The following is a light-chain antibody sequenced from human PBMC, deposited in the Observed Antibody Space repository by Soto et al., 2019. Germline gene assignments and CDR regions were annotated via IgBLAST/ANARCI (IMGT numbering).Light chain of an antibody. V-gene: IGLV2-8*01. CDR3: SSYAGSNIFYV. J-gene: IGLJ1*01. Sequence: QSALTQPPSASGSPGQSVTISCTGTSSAVGGYYSVSWYQQHPGKAPKLIIYEVTKRPSGVPDRFSGSKSGNTASLTVSGLQAEDEADYYCSSYAGSNIFYVFGTGTKLTVL. CDR2: EVT. CDR1: SSAVGGYYS.